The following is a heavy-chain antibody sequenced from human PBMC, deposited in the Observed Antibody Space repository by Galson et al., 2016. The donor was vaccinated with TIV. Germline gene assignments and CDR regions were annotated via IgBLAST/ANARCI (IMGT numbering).Heavy chain of an antibody. CDR1: GFTFGAYA. V-gene: IGHV3-30*17. D-gene: IGHD1-26*01. J-gene: IGHJ3*01. Sequence: SLRLSCAASGFTFGAYAIHWVRQAPGKGLEWVALISFDGTNEYYADSVKGRFTISRDNSKGTLSLQMDTLRPEDTAMYFCARTSVPQLIVSTSDHFAFDVWGQGTLVTVSS. CDR2: ISFDGTNE. CDR3: ARTSVPQLIVSTSDHFAFDV.